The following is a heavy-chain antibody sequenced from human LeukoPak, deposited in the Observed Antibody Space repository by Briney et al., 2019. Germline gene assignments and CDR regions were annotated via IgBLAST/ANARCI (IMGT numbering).Heavy chain of an antibody. CDR1: GGSISSYY. D-gene: IGHD6-13*01. V-gene: IGHV4-59*01. J-gene: IGHJ4*02. CDR3: ARDGIAFDY. Sequence: SETLSLTCTVSGGSISSYYWSWIRQPPGKGLEWIGYIYYSGSTNYNPSLKSRVTISVDTSKNQFSLKLSSVTAADTAVYYCARDGIAFDYWGQGTLVTVSS. CDR2: IYYSGST.